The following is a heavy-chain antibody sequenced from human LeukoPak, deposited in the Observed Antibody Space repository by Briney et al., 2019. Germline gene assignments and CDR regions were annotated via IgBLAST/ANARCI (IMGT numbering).Heavy chain of an antibody. V-gene: IGHV4-4*09. CDR2: IYTSGST. Sequence: SETLSLTCTVSGGSISSYYWSWIRQPPGKGLEWIGYIYTSGSTNYNPSLKSRVTISVDTSKNQFSLKLTSVTAADTAVYYCARLTGEQKLPYYFDYWGQGTLVTVSS. CDR3: ARLTGEQKLPYYFDY. J-gene: IGHJ4*02. D-gene: IGHD6-13*01. CDR1: GGSISSYY.